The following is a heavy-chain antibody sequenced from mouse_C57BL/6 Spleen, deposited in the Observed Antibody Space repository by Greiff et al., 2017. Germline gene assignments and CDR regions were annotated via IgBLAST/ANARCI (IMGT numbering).Heavy chain of an antibody. CDR2: ISSGGSYT. Sequence: EVKLVESGGDLVKPGGSLKLSCAASGFTFSSYGMSWVRQTPDKRLEWVATISSGGSYTYYPDSVKGRFTISRDNAKNTLYLQMSSLKSEDTAMYYCARGGVSTGAMDYWGQGTSVTVSS. J-gene: IGHJ4*01. CDR1: GFTFSSYG. D-gene: IGHD6-1*01. CDR3: ARGGVSTGAMDY. V-gene: IGHV5-6*02.